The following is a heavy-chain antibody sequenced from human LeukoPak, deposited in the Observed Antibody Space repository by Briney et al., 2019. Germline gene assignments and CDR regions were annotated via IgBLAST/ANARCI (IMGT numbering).Heavy chain of an antibody. CDR3: ARDRDGYNGFDY. CDR2: IYHSGDA. CDR1: GYSITSGYY. V-gene: IGHV4-38-2*02. J-gene: IGHJ4*02. D-gene: IGHD5-24*01. Sequence: SETLSLTCIVSGYSITSGYYWGWIRPPPGKGLEWIGSIYHSGDAYYNPSLKSRVTISVDKSKNQFSLKLSSVTAADTAVYYCARDRDGYNGFDYWGQGTLVTVSS.